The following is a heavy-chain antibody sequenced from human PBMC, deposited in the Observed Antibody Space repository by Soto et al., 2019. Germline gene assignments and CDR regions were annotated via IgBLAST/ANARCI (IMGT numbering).Heavy chain of an antibody. CDR1: GYTFTSYD. D-gene: IGHD3-22*01. V-gene: IGHV1-8*01. J-gene: IGHJ5*02. Sequence: EASVKVSCKASGYTFTSYDINWVRQATGQGLEWMGWMNPNSGNTGYAQKFQGRVTMTRNTSISTAYMELSSLRSEDTAVYYCARGLVRGYYYGPNWFDPWGQGTLVTVSS. CDR3: ARGLVRGYYYGPNWFDP. CDR2: MNPNSGNT.